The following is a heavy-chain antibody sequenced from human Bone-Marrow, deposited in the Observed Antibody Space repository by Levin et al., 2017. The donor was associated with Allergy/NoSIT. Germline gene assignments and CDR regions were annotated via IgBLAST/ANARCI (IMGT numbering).Heavy chain of an antibody. D-gene: IGHD5-12*01. CDR2: IWYDGSYK. CDR1: GFTFSSYA. J-gene: IGHJ4*02. CDR3: ARDSNGNGGYAYFFDY. Sequence: GGSLRLSCAASGFTFSSYAIHWVRQAPGKGLEWVALIWYDGSYKYYSDSVKGRFTVSRDNSKNTLYLQMNSLRAEDTALYYCARDSNGNGGYAYFFDYWGQGTLVTVSS. V-gene: IGHV3-33*01.